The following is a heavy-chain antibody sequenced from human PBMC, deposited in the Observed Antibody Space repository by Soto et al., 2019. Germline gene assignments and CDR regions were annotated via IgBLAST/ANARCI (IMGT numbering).Heavy chain of an antibody. CDR2: INAGYGNT. CDR1: GYTFSSYA. J-gene: IGHJ4*02. CDR3: ARIVYDSSGDNRYCDY. Sequence: QVQLVQSGAEEKKPGASVRVSCTASGYTFSSYAIHWVRQAPGQRLEWMGWINAGYGNTKYSQKFQGRLTITRDTAASTVYMELSSLRSEDTAVYYWARIVYDSSGDNRYCDYWGQGTLVTVSS. D-gene: IGHD3-22*01. V-gene: IGHV1-3*05.